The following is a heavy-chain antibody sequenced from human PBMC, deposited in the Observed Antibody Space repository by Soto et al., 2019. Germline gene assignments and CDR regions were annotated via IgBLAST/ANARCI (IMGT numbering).Heavy chain of an antibody. CDR1: GFTFNNYA. CDR3: AKGRGGSGSLPPRVDF. Sequence: EVQLLESGGGLVQPGGSLRLSCAASGFTFNNYAMTWVRQAPGKGLEWVSAISGSGDTTSYADSVKGRFTVSRDGSKNTLYLQMSSLRAEDTALYYCAKGRGGSGSLPPRVDFWGQGTLVTVSS. V-gene: IGHV3-23*01. D-gene: IGHD3-10*01. CDR2: ISGSGDTT. J-gene: IGHJ4*02.